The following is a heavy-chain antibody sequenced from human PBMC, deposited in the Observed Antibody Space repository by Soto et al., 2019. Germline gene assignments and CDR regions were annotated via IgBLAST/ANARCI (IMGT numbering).Heavy chain of an antibody. CDR3: AGVSVVPAAMSFYYYYYYMDV. Sequence: ASVKVSCKASGYTFTSYDINWVRQATGQGLEWMGWMNPNSGNTGYAQKFQGRVTMTRNTSISTAYMELSSLRSEDTAVYYCAGVSVVPAAMSFYYYYYYMDVWGKGTTVTVSS. V-gene: IGHV1-8*01. CDR2: MNPNSGNT. D-gene: IGHD2-2*01. J-gene: IGHJ6*03. CDR1: GYTFTSYD.